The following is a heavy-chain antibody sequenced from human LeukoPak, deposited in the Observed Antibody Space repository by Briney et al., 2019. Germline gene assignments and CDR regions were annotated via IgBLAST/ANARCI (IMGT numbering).Heavy chain of an antibody. J-gene: IGHJ4*02. D-gene: IGHD5-12*01. V-gene: IGHV1-2*02. CDR1: GYTFTGYY. Sequence: ASVKVSCKASGYTFTGYYMHWVRQAPGQGLEWMGCINPNSGGTNYAQKFQGRVTMTRDTSISTAYVELSRLRSDDTAVYYCASYMTDIVATIQDYWGQGTLVTVSS. CDR3: ASYMTDIVATIQDY. CDR2: INPNSGGT.